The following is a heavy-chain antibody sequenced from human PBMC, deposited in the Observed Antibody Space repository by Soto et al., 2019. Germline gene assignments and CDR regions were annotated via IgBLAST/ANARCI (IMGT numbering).Heavy chain of an antibody. Sequence: SETLSLTCTFSVVSVSSGSYYCSWIRQPPGKGLEWIGYIYYSGSTNYNPSLKSRVTISVDTSKNQFSLKLSSVTAADTAVYYCASWWLKHYYFEYWGQGTLVTVSS. CDR3: ASWWLKHYYFEY. J-gene: IGHJ4*02. D-gene: IGHD2-15*01. CDR1: VVSVSSGSYY. CDR2: IYYSGST. V-gene: IGHV4-61*01.